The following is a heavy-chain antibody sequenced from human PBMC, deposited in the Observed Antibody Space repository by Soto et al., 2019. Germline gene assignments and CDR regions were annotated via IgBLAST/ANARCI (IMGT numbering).Heavy chain of an antibody. D-gene: IGHD4-17*01. V-gene: IGHV1-24*01. CDR1: GDTLTELS. CDR3: ATTTPFYGDYQYYYYYGMDV. Sequence: VQLVQSGAEVKKPGASEKVSCKVSGDTLTELSMHWVRQAPGKGLEWMGGFDPEDGETIYAQKFQGRLTMTEDTSTDTAYMELSSLRSEDTAVYYCATTTPFYGDYQYYYYYGMDVWGQGTTVTVSS. CDR2: FDPEDGET. J-gene: IGHJ6*02.